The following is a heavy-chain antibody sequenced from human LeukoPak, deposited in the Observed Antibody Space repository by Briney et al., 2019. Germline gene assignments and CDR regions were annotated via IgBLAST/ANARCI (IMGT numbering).Heavy chain of an antibody. V-gene: IGHV3-74*01. CDR2: INTDGSST. Sequence: GGSLRLSCAPSGFTFSGNGMHRVRQAPGKGLVWVSRINTDGSSTSYADSVKGRFTISRDNAKNTLNLQMNGLRAEDTAVYYCARRTYYHYYMDVWGKGTTVTVSS. CDR3: ARRTYYHYYMDV. J-gene: IGHJ6*03. CDR1: GFTFSGNG. D-gene: IGHD3/OR15-3a*01.